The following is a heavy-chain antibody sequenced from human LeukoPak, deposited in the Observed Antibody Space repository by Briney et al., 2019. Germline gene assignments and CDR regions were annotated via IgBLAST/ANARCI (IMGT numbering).Heavy chain of an antibody. Sequence: GGSLRLSCAASGFTFSSYAMSWVRQAPGKGLEWVSAISGSGGSTYYADSVKGRFTISRDNSKNTLYLQMNSLRAEDTAVYYCAKAGHCSSTSCYTARYYYYYYGMDVWGQGTTVTVSS. V-gene: IGHV3-23*01. CDR2: ISGSGGST. CDR3: AKAGHCSSTSCYTARYYYYYYGMDV. CDR1: GFTFSSYA. J-gene: IGHJ6*02. D-gene: IGHD2-2*02.